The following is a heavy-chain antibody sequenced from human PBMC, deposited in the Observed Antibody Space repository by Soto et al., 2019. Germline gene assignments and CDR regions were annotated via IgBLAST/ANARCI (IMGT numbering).Heavy chain of an antibody. V-gene: IGHV1-18*04. J-gene: IGHJ6*02. CDR2: ISAYNGNT. D-gene: IGHD6-19*01. Sequence: GASVKVSCKASGYTFTSYGISWVRQAPGQGLEWMGWISAYNGNTNYAQKLQGRVTMTTDTSTSTAYMELRSLRSDDTAVYYCARAGPSSTVYSSGWSEDGAPKHYYYYGMDVWGQGTKVTVSS. CDR3: ARAGPSSTVYSSGWSEDGAPKHYYYYGMDV. CDR1: GYTFTSYG.